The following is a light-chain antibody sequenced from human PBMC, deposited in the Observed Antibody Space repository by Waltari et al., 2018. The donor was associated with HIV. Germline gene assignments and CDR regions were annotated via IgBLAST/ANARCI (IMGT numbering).Light chain of an antibody. CDR1: SSDVGRYNL. V-gene: IGLV2-23*03. Sequence: QSALTQPASVSGSPGQSITISCTGTSSDVGRYNLVSWYQQHPGKAPKLMIYEGSKRPSGVSNRFPGSKSGNTASLTISGLQAEDEADYYCCSYAGSYTFGVFGGGTKLTVL. J-gene: IGLJ3*02. CDR3: CSYAGSYTFGV. CDR2: EGS.